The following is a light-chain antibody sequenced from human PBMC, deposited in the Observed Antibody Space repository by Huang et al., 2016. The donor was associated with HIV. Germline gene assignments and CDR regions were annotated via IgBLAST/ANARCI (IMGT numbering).Light chain of an antibody. Sequence: EIVMTQSPAILSVSPGERATLSCRASQSVSSNLAWYRRKPGQPPRLLLYDIATRATGVPVRFSGSGSGTNFTLTITSLQSEDFALYYCQQYNNWPPRYTFGQGTRVDIK. J-gene: IGKJ2*01. CDR2: DIA. CDR1: QSVSSN. V-gene: IGKV3-15*01. CDR3: QQYNNWPPRYT.